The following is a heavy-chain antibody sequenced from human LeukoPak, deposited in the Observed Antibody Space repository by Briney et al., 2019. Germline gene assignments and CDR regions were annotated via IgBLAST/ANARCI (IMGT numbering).Heavy chain of an antibody. CDR3: ATYLYKSLDY. D-gene: IGHD3-10*01. CDR1: GFTFSSYA. V-gene: IGHV3-48*03. J-gene: IGHJ4*02. CDR2: ISGSGSTI. Sequence: GRSLRLSCAASGFTFSSYAMHWVRQAPGKGLEWISYISGSGSTIYYADSVKGRFSISRDNAKNSLYLQMNSLRAEDTAVYYCATYLYKSLDYWGQGTLVTVSS.